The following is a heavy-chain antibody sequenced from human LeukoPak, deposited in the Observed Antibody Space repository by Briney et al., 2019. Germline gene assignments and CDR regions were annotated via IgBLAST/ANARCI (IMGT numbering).Heavy chain of an antibody. Sequence: SETLSLTCTVSGGSISSYYWSWIRQPPGKGLEWIGYMHYSGSTNYNPSLKSRVTISVDTSENQFSLKLSSVTAADTAVYYCARWILYSSGSYSDYWGQGTLVTVSS. CDR1: GGSISSYY. CDR3: ARWILYSSGSYSDY. J-gene: IGHJ4*02. D-gene: IGHD3-10*01. V-gene: IGHV4-59*01. CDR2: MHYSGST.